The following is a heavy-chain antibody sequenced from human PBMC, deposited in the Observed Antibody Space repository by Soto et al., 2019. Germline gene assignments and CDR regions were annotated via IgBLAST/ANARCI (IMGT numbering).Heavy chain of an antibody. CDR1: GFTFSNAW. V-gene: IGHV3-15*01. Sequence: GGSLRLSCAASGFTFSNAWMSWVRQAPGKGLEWVGRIKSKTDGGTTDYAAPVKGRFTISRDDSKNTLYLQMNSLKTEDTAVYYCTTGPDQMDYDYIWQDAFDIWGQGTMVTVSS. CDR2: IKSKTDGGTT. D-gene: IGHD3-16*01. J-gene: IGHJ3*02. CDR3: TTGPDQMDYDYIWQDAFDI.